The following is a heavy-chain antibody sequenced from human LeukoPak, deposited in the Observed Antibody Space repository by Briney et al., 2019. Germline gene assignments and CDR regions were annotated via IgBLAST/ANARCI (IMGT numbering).Heavy chain of an antibody. Sequence: PGGSLRLSCAASGFTFSDYYMSWIRQAPGKGLEWVSYISSSGSTIYYADSVKGRFTISRDNSKNTLHLQMNSLRAEDTAVYYCAKDLRRTTVVNGAFDFWGQGTMVTVSS. J-gene: IGHJ3*01. D-gene: IGHD4-23*01. CDR1: GFTFSDYY. V-gene: IGHV3-11*01. CDR3: AKDLRRTTVVNGAFDF. CDR2: ISSSGSTI.